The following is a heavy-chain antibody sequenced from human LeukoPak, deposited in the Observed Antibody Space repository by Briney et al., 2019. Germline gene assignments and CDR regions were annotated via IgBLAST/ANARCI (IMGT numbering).Heavy chain of an antibody. V-gene: IGHV4-59*02. Sequence: SETLCLSCTVSGGSVSSYYMSWVRQPPGEGLEWVWYIYNSGSTNYNPSLKSRVTISVDTSKNKFSLKMSTVSAADTAVYYCAREHRGEKLDLGFDGWGQGTLVTVSS. D-gene: IGHD3-16*01. CDR2: IYNSGST. J-gene: IGHJ5*02. CDR3: AREHRGEKLDLGFDG. CDR1: GGSVSSYY.